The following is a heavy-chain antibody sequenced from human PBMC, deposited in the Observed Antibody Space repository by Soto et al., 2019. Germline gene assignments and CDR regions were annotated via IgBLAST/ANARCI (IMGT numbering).Heavy chain of an antibody. Sequence: EVQLVESGGGLVQPGGSLKLSCAASGFIFSGSAVHWVRQASGKGLEWVGRILSKAGNYATAYPASMKGRFTISRDDSENTAFLQMNSLKTEDTAVYYCIRGGTTNDYDYWAQGTLFAVSS. D-gene: IGHD4-17*01. V-gene: IGHV3-73*01. J-gene: IGHJ4*02. CDR3: IRGGTTNDYDY. CDR2: ILSKAGNYAT. CDR1: GFIFSGSA.